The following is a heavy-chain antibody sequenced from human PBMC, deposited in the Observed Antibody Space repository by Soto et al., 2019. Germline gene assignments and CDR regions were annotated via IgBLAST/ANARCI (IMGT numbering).Heavy chain of an antibody. CDR3: VKDESINWYSGHFRH. CDR2: INWNSGSI. CDR1: GFTFDDYA. J-gene: IGHJ1*01. V-gene: IGHV3-9*01. Sequence: GGSLRLSCAASGFTFDDYAMHWVRQVPGKGLEWVSGINWNSGSIGYGDSVKGRFAISRDNAKNSLHLQMNSPSAEDTAFYYCVKDESINWYSGHFRHWGQGTLVTVSS. D-gene: IGHD6-13*01.